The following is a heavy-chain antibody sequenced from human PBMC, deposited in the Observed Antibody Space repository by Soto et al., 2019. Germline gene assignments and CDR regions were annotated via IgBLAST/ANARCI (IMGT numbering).Heavy chain of an antibody. J-gene: IGHJ6*02. Sequence: PGESLKISCRGSGYSFTTYWIGWVRQMPGKGLEWMGIIYPGDSDTRYSPSFQGQVTISADKSISTAYLQWSSLKASDTATYYCARSAVSRGYSGPLDFHYYAIDVWGQGTTVTVSS. CDR2: IYPGDSDT. D-gene: IGHD5-12*01. CDR1: GYSFTTYW. CDR3: ARSAVSRGYSGPLDFHYYAIDV. V-gene: IGHV5-51*01.